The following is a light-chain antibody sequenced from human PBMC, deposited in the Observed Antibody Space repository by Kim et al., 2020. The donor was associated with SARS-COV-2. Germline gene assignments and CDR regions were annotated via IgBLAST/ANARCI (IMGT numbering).Light chain of an antibody. CDR1: SGSIASNY. CDR2: EDN. CDR3: QSYDSSNVV. Sequence: GKTVTVAFTRSSGSIASNYVQWYQQRPGSAPTTVIYEDNQRPSGVPDRFSGSIDSSSNSAYLTISGLKTEDEADYYCQSYDSSNVVFGGGTQLTVL. J-gene: IGLJ2*01. V-gene: IGLV6-57*03.